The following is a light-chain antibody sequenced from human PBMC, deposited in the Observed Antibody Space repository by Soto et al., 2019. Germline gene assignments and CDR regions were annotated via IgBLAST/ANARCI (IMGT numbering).Light chain of an antibody. CDR3: QQYGSSLPLT. CDR1: QSVSSGY. J-gene: IGKJ4*01. CDR2: GAS. Sequence: EIVLTQSPGTLSLSPGERATLSCRASQSVSSGYLAWYQQQPGQAPSLLIYGASSRATGIPDRFSGSGSGTDFTLTISRLEPEDFAVYYCQQYGSSLPLTFGGGTKVEIK. V-gene: IGKV3-20*01.